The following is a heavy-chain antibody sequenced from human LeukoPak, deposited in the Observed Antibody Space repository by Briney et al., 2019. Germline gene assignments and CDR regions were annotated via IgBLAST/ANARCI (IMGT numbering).Heavy chain of an antibody. J-gene: IGHJ4*02. Sequence: SETLSLTCTVSGGSISSYYWSWTRQPPGKGLEWIGYIYYGGSTNYNPSLKSRVTISVDTSKNQFSLKLSFVTAADTAVYFCARYCSGGSCYGGFDYWGQGTLVTVSS. CDR1: GGSISSYY. CDR2: IYYGGST. D-gene: IGHD2-15*01. V-gene: IGHV4-59*01. CDR3: ARYCSGGSCYGGFDY.